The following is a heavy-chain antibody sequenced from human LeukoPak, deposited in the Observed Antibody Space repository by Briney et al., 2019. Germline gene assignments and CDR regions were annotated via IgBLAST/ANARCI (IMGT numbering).Heavy chain of an antibody. CDR2: ISAYNGNT. J-gene: IGHJ5*02. V-gene: IGHV1-18*01. D-gene: IGHD6-19*01. CDR1: GYTFTSYG. Sequence: ASVKVSCKASGYTFTSYGISWVRQAPGQGLEWMGWISAYNGNTNYAQKLQGRVTMTTDTSTSTAYMELRSLRSDDTAVYYCARDPLPLGWLVLPYNWFDPWGQGTLVTVSS. CDR3: ARDPLPLGWLVLPYNWFDP.